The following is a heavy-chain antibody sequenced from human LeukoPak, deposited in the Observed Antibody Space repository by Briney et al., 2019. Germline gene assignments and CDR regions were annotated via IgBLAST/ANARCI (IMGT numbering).Heavy chain of an antibody. V-gene: IGHV4-39*01. CDR1: GGSVSSSSYY. D-gene: IGHD3-22*01. CDR3: ASRAPIYYDSSGYYYVFDY. Sequence: SETLSLTCTGSGGSVSSSSYYWGWIRQPPGKGLEWIGNNYYSGSTYYNPSLKSRVTISVENSKNQFSLKLSSVTAADTAGDYCASRAPIYYDSSGYYYVFDYWGQGTLVTVSS. J-gene: IGHJ4*02. CDR2: NYYSGST.